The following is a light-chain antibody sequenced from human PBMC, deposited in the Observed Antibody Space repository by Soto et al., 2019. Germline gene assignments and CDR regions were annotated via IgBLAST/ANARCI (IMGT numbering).Light chain of an antibody. J-gene: IGKJ1*01. CDR2: GAS. V-gene: IGKV3-20*01. Sequence: EIVLTQSPGTLSLSPGERATLSCRASQSVSSSYLAWYQQKPGQAPRLLIYGASSRATGIPDRFSGSGSGTDFTLTISRLEPEDFALYYCQQYGSSPPWTFGQGTKGDIK. CDR3: QQYGSSPPWT. CDR1: QSVSSSY.